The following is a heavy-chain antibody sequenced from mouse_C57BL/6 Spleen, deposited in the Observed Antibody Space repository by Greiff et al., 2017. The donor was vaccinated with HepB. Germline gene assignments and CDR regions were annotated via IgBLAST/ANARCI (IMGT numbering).Heavy chain of an antibody. CDR1: GFTFSSYA. CDR2: ISDGGSYT. CDR3: AREARDDYNWYFDV. Sequence: EVQRVESGGGLVKPGGSLKLSCAASGFTFSSYAMSWVRQTPEKRLEWVATISDGGSYTYYPDNVKGRFTISRDNAKNNLYLQMSHLKSEDTAMYYCAREARDDYNWYFDVWGTGTTVTVSS. D-gene: IGHD2-4*01. J-gene: IGHJ1*03. V-gene: IGHV5-4*01.